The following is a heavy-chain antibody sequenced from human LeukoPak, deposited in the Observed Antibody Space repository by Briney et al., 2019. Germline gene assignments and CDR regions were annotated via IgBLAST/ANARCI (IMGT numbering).Heavy chain of an antibody. D-gene: IGHD3-10*01. CDR2: ISGSGGST. Sequence: GGSLSLSGAALGFFFRSYALSWFRGPPGRGLGWVSAISGSGGSTYYADSVKGRFTIFRDNSKNTLYLQMNSLRAEDTAVYYCASIVEEFGELLYDYWGQGTLVTVSS. CDR3: ASIVEEFGELLYDY. V-gene: IGHV3-23*01. CDR1: GFFFRSYA. J-gene: IGHJ4*02.